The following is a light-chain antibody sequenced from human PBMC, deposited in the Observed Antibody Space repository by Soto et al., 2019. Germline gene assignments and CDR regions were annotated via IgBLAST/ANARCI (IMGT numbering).Light chain of an antibody. CDR2: AAS. J-gene: IGKJ1*01. CDR1: QSISNH. V-gene: IGKV1-39*01. Sequence: EIQVTQSESSLSASGRDIVTITCLASQSISNHLNWYQQKPGKAPKLLIFAASSLQSGVHSRFSGSRSGPDFTLTISSLQPEDFATYYCQQSYSSPPTFGHRTKVDIK. CDR3: QQSYSSPPT.